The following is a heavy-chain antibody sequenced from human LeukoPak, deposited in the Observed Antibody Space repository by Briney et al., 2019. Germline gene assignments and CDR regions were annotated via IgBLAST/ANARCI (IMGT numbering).Heavy chain of an antibody. CDR3: ARSFLEWNNWFDP. J-gene: IGHJ5*02. CDR2: IYTSGSP. D-gene: IGHD3-3*01. Sequence: SETLSLTCTVSGGSISSGSYYWSWIRQPAGKGLEWIGRIYTSGSPNYNPSLKSRVTMSADTSKNQFSLKLSSVTAADTAVYYCARSFLEWNNWFDPWGQGTLVTVSS. V-gene: IGHV4-61*02. CDR1: GGSISSGSYY.